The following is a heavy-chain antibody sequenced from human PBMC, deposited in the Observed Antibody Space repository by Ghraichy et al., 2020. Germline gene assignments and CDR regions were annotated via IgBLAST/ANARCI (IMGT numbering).Heavy chain of an antibody. CDR2: INSDGSST. Sequence: GGSLRLSCVASGLTFSTYWMHWVRQAPGKGLVWVSRINSDGSSTTYADSVKGRFTVSRDNAKNTLHLQMDTLRAEDTAVYYCATSAPTSDAYDIWGQGKMVTVSS. CDR1: GLTFSTYW. J-gene: IGHJ3*02. V-gene: IGHV3-74*01. D-gene: IGHD1-26*01. CDR3: ATSAPTSDAYDI.